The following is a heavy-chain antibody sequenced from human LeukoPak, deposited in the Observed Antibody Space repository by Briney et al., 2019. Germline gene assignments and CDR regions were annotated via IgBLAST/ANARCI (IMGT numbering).Heavy chain of an antibody. CDR2: IIPIFGTA. D-gene: IGHD3-10*01. CDR1: RGTFSSYA. Sequence: ASVKVSCKASRGTFSSYAIIWVRQAPGQGLEWMGGIIPIFGTANYAQKFQGRVTITTDESTSTAYMELSSLRSEDTAVYYCARDAAPIYYGSGSYRGINWFDPWGQGTLVTVSS. CDR3: ARDAAPIYYGSGSYRGINWFDP. V-gene: IGHV1-69*05. J-gene: IGHJ5*02.